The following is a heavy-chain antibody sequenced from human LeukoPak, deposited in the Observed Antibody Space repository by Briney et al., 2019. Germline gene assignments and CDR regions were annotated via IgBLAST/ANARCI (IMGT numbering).Heavy chain of an antibody. V-gene: IGHV3-48*01. D-gene: IGHD3-22*01. CDR3: ATIPKYDSSGYYLG. CDR1: GFTFSSYD. CDR2: ISSSTSAI. J-gene: IGHJ4*02. Sequence: PGGSLRLSCAASGFTFSSYDMNWVRLAPGKGLEWVSYISSSTSAIFYADSVKGRFTISTDNAKNSLYLQMDSLRSEDTAVYYCATIPKYDSSGYYLGWGQGTLVTVSS.